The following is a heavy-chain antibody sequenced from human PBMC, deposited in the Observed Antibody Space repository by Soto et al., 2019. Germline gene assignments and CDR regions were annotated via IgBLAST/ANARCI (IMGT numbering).Heavy chain of an antibody. D-gene: IGHD5-12*01. CDR1: GFTVSSNY. J-gene: IGHJ4*02. Sequence: EVQLVESGGGLVQPGGSLRLSCAASGFTVSSNYMSWVREAPGKGLEWVSVIYSGGSTYYADSVKGRFTISRDNSKNTLYLHMSSLRAEDSAVYYCEVGGGYDPSFDYWGQGTLVTVSS. V-gene: IGHV3-66*01. CDR2: IYSGGST. CDR3: EVGGGYDPSFDY.